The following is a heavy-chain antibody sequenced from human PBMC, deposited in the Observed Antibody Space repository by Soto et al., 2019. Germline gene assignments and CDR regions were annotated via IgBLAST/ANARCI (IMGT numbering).Heavy chain of an antibody. J-gene: IGHJ5*02. CDR2: MNTNSGNT. V-gene: IGHV1-8*01. CDR3: ARGRLVAVAARRGSPNWFDP. CDR1: GYTFTSYD. D-gene: IGHD6-6*01. Sequence: QVQLVQSGAEVKKPGASVKVSCKASGYTFTSYDINWVRQATGQGLEWMGWMNTNSGNTGYAQKFQGRVTMTRNTSISTAYMELSSLRSEDTAVYYCARGRLVAVAARRGSPNWFDPWGQGTLVTVSS.